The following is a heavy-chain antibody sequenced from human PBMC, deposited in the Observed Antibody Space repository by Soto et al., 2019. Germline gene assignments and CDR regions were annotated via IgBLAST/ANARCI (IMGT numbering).Heavy chain of an antibody. CDR2: ILPLSGTT. CDR3: ARANPTKYYEYVWGDYRRGGMDV. Sequence: QLQLVQSGAEVKKPGSSVKVSCKASGGTFSAYAISWVRQAPGQGLEWMGGILPLSGTTNYTQRFQGRVTISAENSTSRAYMALGGLRSEGTAVYYCARANPTKYYEYVWGDYRRGGMDVWGQGTTVTVSS. V-gene: IGHV1-69*06. D-gene: IGHD3-16*02. CDR1: GGTFSAYA. J-gene: IGHJ6*02.